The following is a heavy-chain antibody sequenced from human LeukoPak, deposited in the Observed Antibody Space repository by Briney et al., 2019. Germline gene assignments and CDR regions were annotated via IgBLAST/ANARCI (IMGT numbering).Heavy chain of an antibody. J-gene: IGHJ5*02. CDR3: AKDPGHYYDSSGLNWFDP. CDR2: ISYDGSNK. D-gene: IGHD3-22*01. CDR1: GFTFSSYA. V-gene: IGHV3-30*18. Sequence: GGSLRLSCAAPGFTFSSYAMHWVRQAPGKGLEWVTVISYDGSNKYYADSVKGRFTISRDNSKNTLYLQMNSLRPEDTAVYFCAKDPGHYYDSSGLNWFDPWGQGTLVTVSS.